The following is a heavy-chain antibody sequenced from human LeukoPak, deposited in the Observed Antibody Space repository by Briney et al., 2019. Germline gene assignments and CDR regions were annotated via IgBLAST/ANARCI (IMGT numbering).Heavy chain of an antibody. D-gene: IGHD3-16*01. J-gene: IGHJ4*02. CDR2: ISPNSGDT. Sequence: ASVKVSCKASGYTFTAYYIHWVRQAPGQGLEWMGRISPNSGDTKYAPNFQGRVTMTRGTPISTAYMELTWLRSDDTAVYYCARGGLEAYFEYWGQGTLVTVSS. CDR1: GYTFTAYY. V-gene: IGHV1-2*02. CDR3: ARGGLEAYFEY.